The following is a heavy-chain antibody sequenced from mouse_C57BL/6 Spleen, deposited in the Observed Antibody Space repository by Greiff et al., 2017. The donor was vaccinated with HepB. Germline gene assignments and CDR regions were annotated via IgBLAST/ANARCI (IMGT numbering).Heavy chain of an antibody. D-gene: IGHD1-1*01. CDR3: AREGGISTVVGGAYAMDY. CDR1: GYAFSSSW. CDR2: IYPGDGDT. V-gene: IGHV1-82*01. J-gene: IGHJ4*01. Sequence: VQLQQSGPELVKPGASVKISCKASGYAFSSSWMNWVKQRPGKGLEWIGRIYPGDGDTNYNGKFKGKATLTADKSSSTAYMQLSSLTSEDSAVYFCAREGGISTVVGGAYAMDYWGQGTSVTVSS.